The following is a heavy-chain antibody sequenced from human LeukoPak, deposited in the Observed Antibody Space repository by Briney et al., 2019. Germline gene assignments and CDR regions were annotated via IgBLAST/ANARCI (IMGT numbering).Heavy chain of an antibody. D-gene: IGHD3-22*01. V-gene: IGHV1-46*01. J-gene: IGHJ6*02. Sequence: ASVKVSCKASGYTFTSYYMHWVRQAPGQGLEWMGTINPSGGSTSYAQKFQGRVTMTRDTSTSTVYMELSSLRSEDTAVYYCARETPNYYDSCGYGGYYGMDVWGQGTTVTVSS. CDR3: ARETPNYYDSCGYGGYYGMDV. CDR1: GYTFTSYY. CDR2: INPSGGST.